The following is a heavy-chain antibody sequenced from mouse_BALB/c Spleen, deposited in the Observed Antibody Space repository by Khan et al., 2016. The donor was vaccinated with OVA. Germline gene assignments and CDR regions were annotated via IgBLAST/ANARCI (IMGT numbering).Heavy chain of an antibody. Sequence: VQLQESGPGLVAPSQSLSITCTVSGFSLTGYGVNWVRQPPGKGLEWLGMIWGDGSTDYNSALKSRLSISKDNSKSQVFLKMNSLHTDDTAMYYWAREIYYDYSYYYAMDYWGQGTSVTVSS. D-gene: IGHD2-4*01. CDR1: GFSLTGYG. CDR3: AREIYYDYSYYYAMDY. J-gene: IGHJ4*01. CDR2: IWGDGST. V-gene: IGHV2-6-7*01.